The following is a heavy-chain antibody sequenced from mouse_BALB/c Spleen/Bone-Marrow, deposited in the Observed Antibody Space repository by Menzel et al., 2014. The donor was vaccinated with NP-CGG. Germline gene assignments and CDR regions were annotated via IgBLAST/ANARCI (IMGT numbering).Heavy chain of an antibody. Sequence: EVHLVESGGGLVQPGGSMKLSCVASGFTFSNYWMNWVRQSPEKGLEWVAEIRLKSNNYATHYAESVKGRFTISRDDSKSSVYLQMNNLRAEDTGIYYCTSMRRRGFAYWGQGTLSLSLQ. CDR1: GFTFSNYW. CDR2: IRLKSNNYAT. V-gene: IGHV6-6*02. D-gene: IGHD2-3*01. J-gene: IGHJ3*01. CDR3: TSMRRRGFAY.